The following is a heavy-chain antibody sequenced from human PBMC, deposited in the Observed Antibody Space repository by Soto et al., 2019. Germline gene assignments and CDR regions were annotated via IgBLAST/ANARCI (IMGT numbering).Heavy chain of an antibody. CDR3: ARDYDFWSGYSLGPLLAPYGMDV. V-gene: IGHV1-46*01. D-gene: IGHD3-3*01. CDR2: INPSGGST. CDR1: GISFINHY. Sequence: ASVKVSCKASGISFINHYVHWVRQAPGQGPEWMGVINPSGGSTSYAQKFQGRVTMTRDTSTSTVYMELSSLRSEDTAVYYCARDYDFWSGYSLGPLLAPYGMDVWGQGTTVTVSS. J-gene: IGHJ6*02.